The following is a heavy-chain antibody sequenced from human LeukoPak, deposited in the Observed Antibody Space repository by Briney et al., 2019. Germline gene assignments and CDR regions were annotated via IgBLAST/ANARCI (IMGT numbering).Heavy chain of an antibody. CDR2: INPSDGST. CDR3: ATDRPHNCFDP. V-gene: IGHV1-46*01. Sequence: ASVNVSCMASGYAFAAYYIHWVRQAPGRGLEWVGLINPSDGSTRYAQKFQGRVTMTRDASTSTIYIDLNNLGSDDTAIYYCATDRPHNCFDPWGQGSLVTVSS. J-gene: IGHJ5*02. CDR1: GYAFAAYY.